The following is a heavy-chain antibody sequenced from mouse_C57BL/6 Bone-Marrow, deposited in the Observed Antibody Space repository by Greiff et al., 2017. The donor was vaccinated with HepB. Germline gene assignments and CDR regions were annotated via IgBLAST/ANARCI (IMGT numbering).Heavy chain of an antibody. CDR2: IYPRSGNT. V-gene: IGHV1-81*01. CDR1: GYTFTSYG. J-gene: IGHJ3*01. Sequence: VQLQQSGAELARPGASVKLSCKASGYTFTSYGISWVKQRTGQGLEWIGEIYPRSGNTYYNEKFKGKATLTADKSSSTAYMELRSLTSEDSAVYFCAMDYLCKLAWFGFWGQGTLVTVSA. D-gene: IGHD2-13*01. CDR3: AMDYLCKLAWFGF.